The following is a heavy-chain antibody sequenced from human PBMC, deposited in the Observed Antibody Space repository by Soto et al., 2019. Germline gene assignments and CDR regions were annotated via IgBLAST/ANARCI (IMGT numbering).Heavy chain of an antibody. D-gene: IGHD1-26*01. CDR3: ARGDSGSYSPFYY. J-gene: IGHJ4*02. CDR1: GYTFTGYY. V-gene: IGHV1-2*04. CDR2: INPNSGGT. Sequence: ASVTVSCQASGYTFTGYYMHWVRQAPGQGLEWMGWINPNSGGTNYAQKFQGWVTMTRDTSISTAYMELNRLRSDDTAVYYCARGDSGSYSPFYYWGQGTLVTVSS.